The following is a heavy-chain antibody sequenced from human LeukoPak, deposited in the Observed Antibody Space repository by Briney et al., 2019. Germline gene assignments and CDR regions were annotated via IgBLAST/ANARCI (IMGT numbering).Heavy chain of an antibody. CDR1: GGSISSSDYY. Sequence: PSETLSLTCTVSGGSISSSDYYWGWIRQPPGKGLEWIGSIYYSGSTYYNPSLKSRVTISVDTSRNQFSLKLSSVTAADTAVYYCARRVTWFDPWGQGTLVTVSS. CDR3: ARRVTWFDP. CDR2: IYYSGST. D-gene: IGHD2-21*02. V-gene: IGHV4-39*01. J-gene: IGHJ5*02.